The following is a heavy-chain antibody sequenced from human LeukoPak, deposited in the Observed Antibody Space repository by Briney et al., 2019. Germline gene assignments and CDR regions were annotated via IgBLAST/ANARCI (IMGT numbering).Heavy chain of an antibody. J-gene: IGHJ6*02. CDR3: ARKSGRSGGPNQIYYYYGLDV. Sequence: SETLSLTCAVNGGSFSGHYWTWIRQSPGKGLEWIGEVNHSGSTNYNPSLKSRVTISVDTSKNQFSLKLSSVTAAEAAVYYCARKSGRSGGPNQIYYYYGLDVWGQGTTVIVSS. CDR1: GGSFSGHY. D-gene: IGHD6-19*01. V-gene: IGHV4-34*01. CDR2: VNHSGST.